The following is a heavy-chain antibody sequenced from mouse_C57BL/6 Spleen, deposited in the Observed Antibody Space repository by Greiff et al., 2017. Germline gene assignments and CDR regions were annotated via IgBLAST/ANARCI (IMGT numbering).Heavy chain of an antibody. J-gene: IGHJ1*03. D-gene: IGHD1-1*01. CDR3: ARKGTTVVAPYFDV. V-gene: IGHV1-9*01. Sequence: VQLQESGAELMKPGASVKLSCKATGYTFTGYWIEWVKQRPGHGLEWIGEILPGSGSTNYNEKFKGNATCNADTSSNTAYMQLSSLTTEDSAIYYCARKGTTVVAPYFDVWGTGTTVTVSS. CDR1: GYTFTGYW. CDR2: ILPGSGST.